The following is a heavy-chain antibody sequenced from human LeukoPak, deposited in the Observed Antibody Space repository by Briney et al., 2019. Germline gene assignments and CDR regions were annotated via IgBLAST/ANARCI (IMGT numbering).Heavy chain of an antibody. CDR3: AKDREYDDSCDYNG. CDR2: LSGSGRGT. J-gene: IGHJ4*02. V-gene: IGHV3-23*01. CDR1: GFTFNNFA. D-gene: IGHD3-22*01. Sequence: AGGSLRLSCVASGFTFNNFAMSWVRQAPGKGLEWVSTLSGSGRGTNYADSVKGRFIISRDNSKKTLSLQMSSLRAEDTAAYYCAKDREYDDSCDYNGWGQGTLVTVSS.